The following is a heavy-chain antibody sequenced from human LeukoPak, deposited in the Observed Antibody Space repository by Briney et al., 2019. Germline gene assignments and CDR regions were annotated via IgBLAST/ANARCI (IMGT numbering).Heavy chain of an antibody. V-gene: IGHV1-18*01. CDR2: ISAYNGNT. J-gene: IGHJ4*02. CDR1: GYTFTSYG. Sequence: ASVKVSCKASGYTFTSYGISWVRQAPGQGLEWMGWISAYNGNTNYAQKLRGRVTMTTDTSTSTAYMELRSLRSDDTAVYYCARDLYNYYDSRCPGYWGQGTLVTVSS. D-gene: IGHD3-22*01. CDR3: ARDLYNYYDSRCPGY.